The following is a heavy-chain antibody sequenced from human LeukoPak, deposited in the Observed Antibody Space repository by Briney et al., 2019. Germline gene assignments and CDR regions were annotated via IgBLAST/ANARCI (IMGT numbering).Heavy chain of an antibody. CDR3: AKATQWTSDY. V-gene: IGHV3-23*01. Sequence: PGGSLRLSCAASEFDFSSHAMTWVRQAPGKGLEWVSAISGSGGTTYYADSVKGRFTISRDNSKNTLSLQMNSLRAEDTAVYYCAKATQWTSDYWGQGTLVTVSS. CDR2: ISGSGGTT. D-gene: IGHD6-19*01. CDR1: EFDFSSHA. J-gene: IGHJ4*02.